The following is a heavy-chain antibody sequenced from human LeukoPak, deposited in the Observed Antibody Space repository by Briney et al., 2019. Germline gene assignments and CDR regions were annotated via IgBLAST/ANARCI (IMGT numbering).Heavy chain of an antibody. CDR3: AKDPVRGVYGMDV. V-gene: IGHV3-23*01. CDR2: ISGSGGST. CDR1: GFTFSSYA. D-gene: IGHD3-10*01. Sequence: GGSLRLSCAASGFTFSSYAMSWVRQAPGKGLEWVSAISGSGGSTYYADSVKGRFTIPRDNSKNTLYLQMNSLRAEDTAVYYCAKDPVRGVYGMDVWGKGTTVTVSS. J-gene: IGHJ6*04.